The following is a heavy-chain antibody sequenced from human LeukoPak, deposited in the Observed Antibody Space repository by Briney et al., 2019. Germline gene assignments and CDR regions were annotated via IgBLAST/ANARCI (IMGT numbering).Heavy chain of an antibody. J-gene: IGHJ4*02. V-gene: IGHV1-8*03. CDR3: ARALQLFPFDY. Sequence: EASVKVSCKASGYTFTDYFIHWVRQAPGQGLEWMGWMNPNSGNTGYAQKFQGRVTIARNTSISTAYMELSSLRSEDTAVYYCARALQLFPFDYWGQGTLVTVSS. CDR2: MNPNSGNT. CDR1: GYTFTDYF. D-gene: IGHD5-18*01.